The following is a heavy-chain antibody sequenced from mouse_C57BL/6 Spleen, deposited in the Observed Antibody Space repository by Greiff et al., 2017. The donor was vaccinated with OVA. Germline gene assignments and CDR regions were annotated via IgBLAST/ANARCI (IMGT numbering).Heavy chain of an antibody. CDR3: ARDGGGDY. V-gene: IGHV5-4*01. J-gene: IGHJ4*01. Sequence: EVQLQQSGGGLVKPGGSLKLSCAASGFTFSSYAMSWVRQTPEKRLEWVATISDGGSYTYYPDNVKGRFTISRDNAKNNRYLQMSHLKSEDTAMYYCARDGGGDYWGQGTSVTVSS. CDR2: ISDGGSYT. CDR1: GFTFSSYA.